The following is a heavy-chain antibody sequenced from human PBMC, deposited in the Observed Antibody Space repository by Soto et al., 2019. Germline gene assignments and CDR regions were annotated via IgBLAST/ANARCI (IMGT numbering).Heavy chain of an antibody. Sequence: QVQLVESGGGLVKPGGSLRLSCAASGFTFSDYYMTWIRQAPGKGLEWVSYITGSGSSIYYADSVRGRFTISRDNAKNSLYLQMNSLRAEDTAVYYCARWNYCSGGGCYPGDYWGQGTLVTVSS. V-gene: IGHV3-11*01. J-gene: IGHJ4*02. CDR2: ITGSGSSI. D-gene: IGHD2-15*01. CDR1: GFTFSDYY. CDR3: ARWNYCSGGGCYPGDY.